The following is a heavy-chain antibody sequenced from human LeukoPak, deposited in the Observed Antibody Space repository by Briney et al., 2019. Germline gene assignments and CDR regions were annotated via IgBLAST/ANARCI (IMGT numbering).Heavy chain of an antibody. CDR1: GFTFSSYA. Sequence: GGSLGLSCAASGFTFSSYAMHWVRQAPGKGLEWVAVISYDGSNKYYADSVKGRFTISRDNSKNTLYLQMNSLRAEDTAVYYCARGYSSSWPDYWGQGTLVTVSS. J-gene: IGHJ4*02. D-gene: IGHD6-13*01. CDR2: ISYDGSNK. CDR3: ARGYSSSWPDY. V-gene: IGHV3-30*04.